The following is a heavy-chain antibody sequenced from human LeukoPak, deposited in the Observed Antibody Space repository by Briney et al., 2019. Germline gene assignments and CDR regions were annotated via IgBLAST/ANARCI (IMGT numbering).Heavy chain of an antibody. V-gene: IGHV3-23*01. J-gene: IGHJ6*03. Sequence: PGGSLRPSCAASGFTFSSYAMSWVRQAPGKGLEWVSAISGSGGSTYYADSVKGRFTISRDNSKNTLYLQMNSLRAEDTAVYYCAKNSALGGYDFWSGYYGDYYYYYMDVWGKGTTVTVSS. D-gene: IGHD3-3*01. CDR3: AKNSALGGYDFWSGYYGDYYYYYMDV. CDR2: ISGSGGST. CDR1: GFTFSSYA.